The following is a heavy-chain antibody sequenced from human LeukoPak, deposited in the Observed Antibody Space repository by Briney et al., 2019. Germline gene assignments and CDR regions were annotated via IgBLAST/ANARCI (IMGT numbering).Heavy chain of an antibody. J-gene: IGHJ6*03. Sequence: GGSLRLSCAASGFIFSSYAMHWVRQAPGKGLEGVAFIRYDGNNRYYADSVEGRFTISRDNSKNTLYLQMNSLRVEDTALYYCAKDQVVPNYYYMDVWGKGTTVTVSS. CDR2: IRYDGNNR. CDR1: GFIFSSYA. D-gene: IGHD2-15*01. CDR3: AKDQVVPNYYYMDV. V-gene: IGHV3-30*02.